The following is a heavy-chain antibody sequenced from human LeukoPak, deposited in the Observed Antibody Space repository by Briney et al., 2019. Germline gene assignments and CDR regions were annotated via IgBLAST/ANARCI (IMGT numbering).Heavy chain of an antibody. CDR2: ITSGSSI. CDR3: ASSLAGTELGIEY. J-gene: IGHJ4*02. CDR1: GFTFSTYS. Sequence: GGSLRLSCAASGFTFSTYSMNWVRQAPGKGLEWVSCITSGSSIYYADSVEGRFTISRDNAKSSLDLQMNSLRGEDTAVYYCASSLAGTELGIEYWGQGTLVTVSS. D-gene: IGHD6-19*01. V-gene: IGHV3-21*01.